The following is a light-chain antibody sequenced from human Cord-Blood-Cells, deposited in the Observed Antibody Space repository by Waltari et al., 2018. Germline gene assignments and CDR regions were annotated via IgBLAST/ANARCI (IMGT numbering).Light chain of an antibody. Sequence: EIVLTQSPGTLSLSPGERATLSCRASQSVSSSYLAWYQQKPGQAPRLLLYGASSRATGIPDRFSGSWSGTDFTLTISRLEPEDFAVYYCQQYGSSLFTFGPGTKVDIK. CDR3: QQYGSSLFT. V-gene: IGKV3-20*01. J-gene: IGKJ3*01. CDR1: QSVSSSY. CDR2: GAS.